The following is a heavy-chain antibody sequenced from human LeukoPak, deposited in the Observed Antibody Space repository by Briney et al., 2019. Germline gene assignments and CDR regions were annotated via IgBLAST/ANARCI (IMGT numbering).Heavy chain of an antibody. D-gene: IGHD5-24*01. CDR2: ISAYNGNT. CDR1: GYTFTSYG. Sequence: ASGKVSCKASGYTFTSYGISWVRQAPGQGLEWMGWISAYNGNTNYAQKLQGRVTMTTDTSTSTAYMELRSLRSDDTAVYYCARDKRDGHAFDIWGQGTMVTVSS. V-gene: IGHV1-18*01. CDR3: ARDKRDGHAFDI. J-gene: IGHJ3*02.